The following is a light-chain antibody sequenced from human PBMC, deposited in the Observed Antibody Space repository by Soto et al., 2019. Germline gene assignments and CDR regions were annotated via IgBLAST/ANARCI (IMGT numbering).Light chain of an antibody. Sequence: QSALTQPASVPGSPGQSITISCTGTSSDVGSYNLVSWYQQHPGKAPKLMIYEGSKRPSGVSNRFSGSKSGNTASLTISGLQAEDEADYYCCSYAGSSTSYVFGTGTKLTVL. CDR2: EGS. J-gene: IGLJ1*01. CDR1: SSDVGSYNL. CDR3: CSYAGSSTSYV. V-gene: IGLV2-23*01.